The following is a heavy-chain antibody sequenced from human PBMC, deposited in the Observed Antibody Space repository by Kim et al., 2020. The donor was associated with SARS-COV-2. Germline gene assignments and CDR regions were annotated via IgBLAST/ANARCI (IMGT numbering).Heavy chain of an antibody. Sequence: GGSLRLSCAASGFTFSSYGMHWVRQAPGKGLVWVSRISSDGSATSYADSVKGRFTISRDNARNTLYLQVNSLRAEDTAVYYCARGRGAYCFDYWGQGTLVTVSS. CDR2: ISSDGSAT. J-gene: IGHJ4*02. CDR1: GFTFSSYG. D-gene: IGHD3-10*01. CDR3: ARGRGAYCFDY. V-gene: IGHV3-74*01.